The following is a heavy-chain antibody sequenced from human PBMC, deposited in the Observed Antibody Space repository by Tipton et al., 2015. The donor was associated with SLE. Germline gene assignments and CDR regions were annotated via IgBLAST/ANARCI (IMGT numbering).Heavy chain of an antibody. CDR1: GGSISRSNYY. Sequence: TLSLTCTVSGGSISRSNYYWGWIRQPPGKGLEWIGSIYSTGSTNYNPSLKSRVTISIDTSKNQFSLKLSSVTAADTAVYYCARGLGAFDIWGQGTMVTVSS. D-gene: IGHD7-27*01. V-gene: IGHV4-39*07. J-gene: IGHJ3*02. CDR2: IYSTGST. CDR3: ARGLGAFDI.